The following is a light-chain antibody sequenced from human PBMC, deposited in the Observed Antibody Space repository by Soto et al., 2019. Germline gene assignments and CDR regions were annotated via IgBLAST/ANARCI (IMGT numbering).Light chain of an antibody. J-gene: IGKJ1*01. V-gene: IGKV3-11*01. CDR1: QSVSNY. CDR3: QQRSNWPRT. CDR2: DAS. Sequence: EIVLTQSPATLSLSPGEIATLYFRTSQSVSNYLAWYQQKPGQAPRLLIYDASNRATGIPARFSGSGSGTDFTLTISSLEPEDFALYYCQQRSNWPRTFGQGTKVDI.